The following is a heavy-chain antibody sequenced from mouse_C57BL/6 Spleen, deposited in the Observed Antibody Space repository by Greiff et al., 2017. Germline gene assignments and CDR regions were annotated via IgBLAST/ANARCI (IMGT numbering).Heavy chain of an antibody. CDR3: ARGRSNYEGDY. CDR1: GYTFTSYW. CDR2: IDPSDSYT. Sequence: VQLQQPGAELVRPGTSVKLSCKASGYTFTSYWMHWVKQRPGQGLEWIGVIDPSDSYTNYNQKFKGKATLTVDTSSSTAYMQLSSLTSEDSAVYYCARGRSNYEGDYWGQGTTLTVSS. J-gene: IGHJ2*01. V-gene: IGHV1-59*01. D-gene: IGHD2-5*01.